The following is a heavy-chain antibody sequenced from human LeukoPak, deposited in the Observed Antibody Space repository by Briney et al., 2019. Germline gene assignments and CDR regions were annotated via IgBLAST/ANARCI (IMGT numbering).Heavy chain of an antibody. Sequence: PGGSLRLSCAASGFTVSSNYMSWVRQAPGKGLEWVANIKQDGSEKYYVDSVKGRFTISRDNAKNSLYLQMNSLRAEDTAVYYCARDDLVITTEWGQGTLVTVSS. V-gene: IGHV3-7*01. CDR3: ARDDLVITTE. J-gene: IGHJ4*02. D-gene: IGHD3-22*01. CDR1: GFTVSSNY. CDR2: IKQDGSEK.